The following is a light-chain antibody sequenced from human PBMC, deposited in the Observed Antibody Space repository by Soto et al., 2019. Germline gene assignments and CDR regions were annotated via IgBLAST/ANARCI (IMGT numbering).Light chain of an antibody. Sequence: EIVLTQSPGTLSLSPGERAALSCSASQSVSSSYLAWYQQKPGQAPRLLIYGASCRATGIPDRFTGSGSGTGFTLTISKLEPKDCAVYYCQQYADYALTFGRGKKLEI. CDR2: GAS. CDR1: QSVSSSY. CDR3: QQYADYALT. J-gene: IGKJ5*01. V-gene: IGKV3-20*01.